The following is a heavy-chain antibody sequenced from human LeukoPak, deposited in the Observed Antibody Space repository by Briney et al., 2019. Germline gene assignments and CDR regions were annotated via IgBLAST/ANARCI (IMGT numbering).Heavy chain of an antibody. Sequence: PGGSLRPSCAASGFTFSSYSMNWVRQAPGKGLEWVSYISSSSSTIYYADSVKGRFTISRDNAKNSLYLQMNSLRAEDTAVYYCAREEPRIVVVPAAMIGAFDIWGQGTMVTVSS. V-gene: IGHV3-48*01. CDR3: AREEPRIVVVPAAMIGAFDI. CDR2: ISSSSSTI. J-gene: IGHJ3*02. D-gene: IGHD2-2*01. CDR1: GFTFSSYS.